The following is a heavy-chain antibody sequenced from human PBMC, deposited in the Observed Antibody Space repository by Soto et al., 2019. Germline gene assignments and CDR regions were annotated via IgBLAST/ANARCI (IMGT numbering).Heavy chain of an antibody. CDR3: ARDRVRLGELSLLGYFDY. J-gene: IGHJ4*02. CDR2: INAGNGNT. CDR1: GYTFSSYA. V-gene: IGHV1-3*01. Sequence: ASVKVSCKASGYTFSSYAMHWLRQAPGQRLEWMGWINAGNGNTKYSQKFQGRVTITRDTSASTAYMELSNLKSEDTAVYYCARDRVRLGELSLLGYFDYWGQGTLVTVS. D-gene: IGHD3-16*02.